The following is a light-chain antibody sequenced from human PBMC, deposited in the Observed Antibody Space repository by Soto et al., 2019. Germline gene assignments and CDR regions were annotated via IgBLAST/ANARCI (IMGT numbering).Light chain of an antibody. CDR2: DVI. J-gene: IGLJ1*01. CDR1: RSDVGGYDY. CDR3: CSYAGSYSYV. Sequence: QSVLTQPPSASGSPGQSVSISCTGARSDVGGYDYVSWYQQHPDKAPKVIIYDVIKRPSGVPDRFSGSKSGNTASLTISGLQSDDEADYYCCSYAGSYSYVFGPGTKVTVL. V-gene: IGLV2-11*01.